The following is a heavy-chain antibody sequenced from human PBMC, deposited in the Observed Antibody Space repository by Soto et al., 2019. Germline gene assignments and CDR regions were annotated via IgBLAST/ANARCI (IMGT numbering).Heavy chain of an antibody. D-gene: IGHD6-13*01. V-gene: IGHV3-23*01. CDR2: ISGSGGST. Sequence: EVQLLESGGGLVQPGGSLRLSCAAFGFTFSRYAMSWVRQAPGKGLEWVSAISGSGGSTFYADSVKGRFTISRDNSKNTLFLQMNSLRAEDTALYYCASLSSTWQFDFDFWGQGTLVTVSS. CDR3: ASLSSTWQFDFDF. J-gene: IGHJ4*02. CDR1: GFTFSRYA.